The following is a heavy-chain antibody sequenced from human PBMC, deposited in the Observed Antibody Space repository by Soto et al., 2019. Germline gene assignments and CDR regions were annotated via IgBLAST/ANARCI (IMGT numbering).Heavy chain of an antibody. CDR2: ISYDGSNK. V-gene: IGHV3-30*18. CDR1: GFTFSSYG. CDR3: AKDLHEVEWLLPVGWFDP. J-gene: IGHJ5*02. D-gene: IGHD3-3*01. Sequence: QVQLVESGGGVVQPGRSLRLSCAASGFTFSSYGMHWVRQAPGKGLEWVAVISYDGSNKYYADSVKGRFTISRDNSKNTLYLQMNSLRAEDTAVYYCAKDLHEVEWLLPVGWFDPWGQGTLVTVSS.